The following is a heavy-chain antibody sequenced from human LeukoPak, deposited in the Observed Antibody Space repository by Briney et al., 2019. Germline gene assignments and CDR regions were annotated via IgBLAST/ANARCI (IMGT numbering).Heavy chain of an antibody. D-gene: IGHD3-22*01. CDR2: IYPGDSDT. CDR3: ARLAESSGYH. J-gene: IGHJ5*02. V-gene: IGHV5-51*01. Sequence: GESLQISCKGSGYRFTSYWIGWVRQLPGKGLEWMGIIYPGDSDTRYSPSFQGQVTISADKSISTAYLQWSSLKASDTATYYCARLAESSGYHWGQGTLVTVSS. CDR1: GYRFTSYW.